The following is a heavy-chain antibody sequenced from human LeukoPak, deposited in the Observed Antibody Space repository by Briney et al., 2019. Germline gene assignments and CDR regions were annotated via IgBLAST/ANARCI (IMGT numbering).Heavy chain of an antibody. Sequence: GGSLRLSCAASGFTFSTYAMSWVRQAPGKGLEWVSTISGSGDSIFYADSVKGRSTISRDNSKNTLYLQMNSLRAEDTAVYYCARGTGTPYDFGAFGAFDIWGQGTMVTVSS. D-gene: IGHD3-3*01. CDR3: ARGTGTPYDFGAFGAFDI. V-gene: IGHV3-23*01. CDR1: GFTFSTYA. CDR2: ISGSGDSI. J-gene: IGHJ3*02.